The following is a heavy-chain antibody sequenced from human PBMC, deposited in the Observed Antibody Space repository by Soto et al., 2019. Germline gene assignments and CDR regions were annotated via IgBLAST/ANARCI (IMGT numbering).Heavy chain of an antibody. CDR3: ARDQRRNYDSSGYYGGSDY. Sequence: SAKVSFKASSYTFTSYGISWVRQAPGQGLEWMGWISAYNGNTNYAQKLQGRVTMTTDTSTSTAYMELRSLRSDDTAVYYCARDQRRNYDSSGYYGGSDYWGQGTLVTVS. D-gene: IGHD3-22*01. J-gene: IGHJ4*02. CDR1: SYTFTSYG. CDR2: ISAYNGNT. V-gene: IGHV1-18*04.